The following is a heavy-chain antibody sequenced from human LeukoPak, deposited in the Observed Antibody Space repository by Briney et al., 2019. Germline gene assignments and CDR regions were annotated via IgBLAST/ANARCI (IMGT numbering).Heavy chain of an antibody. CDR2: INQDGSTK. D-gene: IGHD6-6*01. J-gene: IGHJ4*02. Sequence: GGSLRLSCAASGFTFSNYWMTWVRQAPGKGLEWVAKINQDGSTKYYVDSVKGRFTISRDNAKNSVYLQVNSLTAEDTALYYCARIGYSSSSLDYWGQGTLVIVSS. CDR1: GFTFSNYW. V-gene: IGHV3-7*01. CDR3: ARIGYSSSSLDY.